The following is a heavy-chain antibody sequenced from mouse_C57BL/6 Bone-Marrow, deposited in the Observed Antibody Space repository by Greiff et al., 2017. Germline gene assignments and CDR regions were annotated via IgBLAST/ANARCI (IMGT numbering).Heavy chain of an antibody. CDR2: INPGSGGT. Sequence: QVQLQQSGAELVRPGTSVKVSCKASGYAFTNYLIEWVKQRPGQGLEWIGVINPGSGGTNYNEKFKGKATLTADKSSSTAYMQLSSLTSEDSAVYSCSMSASDYDYDVDYGGQGNTLTVSA. CDR1: GYAFTNYL. D-gene: IGHD2-4*01. CDR3: SMSASDYDYDVDY. V-gene: IGHV1-54*01. J-gene: IGHJ2*01.